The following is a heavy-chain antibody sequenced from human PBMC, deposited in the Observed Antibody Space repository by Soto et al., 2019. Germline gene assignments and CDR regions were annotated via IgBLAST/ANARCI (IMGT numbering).Heavy chain of an antibody. CDR2: IYYTGST. D-gene: IGHD4-17*01. V-gene: IGHV4-31*03. CDR1: GGSITSGPYY. Sequence: QVQLQESGPGLVKPSQTLSLTCTVSGGSITSGPYYWSWIRQHPGKGLEWIGYIYYTGSTYSNPSLASRITMSVDTSKNQFSLKLRSVTAADTAVYYFARLFGDYVGWFDPWGQGTLVTVSS. CDR3: ARLFGDYVGWFDP. J-gene: IGHJ5*02.